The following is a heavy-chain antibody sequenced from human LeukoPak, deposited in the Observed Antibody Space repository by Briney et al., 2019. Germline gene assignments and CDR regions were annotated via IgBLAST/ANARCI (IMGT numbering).Heavy chain of an antibody. CDR3: ARGAPRGVWNFYFDY. CDR2: VGPYNRKT. V-gene: IGHV1-18*01. J-gene: IGHJ4*02. Sequence: ASVKVSCKASGYAFSSYGIGWVRQAPGQGLEWMGWVGPYNRKTNYSQKFQGRVTMTTDTSTNTAYLELRTLRSDDTAVYYCARGAPRGVWNFYFDYWAQGTLVTVSS. CDR1: GYAFSSYG. D-gene: IGHD1-7*01.